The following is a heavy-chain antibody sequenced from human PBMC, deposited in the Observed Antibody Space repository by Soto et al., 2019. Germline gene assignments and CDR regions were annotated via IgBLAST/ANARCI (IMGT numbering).Heavy chain of an antibody. J-gene: IGHJ4*02. CDR3: AREGGTYLYFDY. CDR1: GGTFSSYA. V-gene: IGHV1-69*13. D-gene: IGHD1-26*01. Sequence: SVKVSCKASGGTFSSYAISWVRQAPGQGLEWMGGIIPIFGTANYAQKFQGRVTITADESTSTAYMELSSLRSEDTAVYYCAREGGTYLYFDYWGQGTMVTVSS. CDR2: IIPIFGTA.